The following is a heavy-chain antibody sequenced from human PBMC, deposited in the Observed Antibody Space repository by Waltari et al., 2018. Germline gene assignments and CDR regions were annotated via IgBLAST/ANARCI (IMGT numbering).Heavy chain of an antibody. CDR2: IYYSGST. V-gene: IGHV4-31*01. J-gene: IGHJ4*02. Sequence: QVQLQESGPGLVKPSPTLSLTCTVSGGSISSGGYSWSWIRQHPGKGLGWIGYIYYSGSTYYNRCLESLVNISVDTSKSQCALKLSAVTAADTAVYYCARVGIYYGSGSYKYYFDYWGQGTLVTVSS. D-gene: IGHD3-10*01. CDR3: ARVGIYYGSGSYKYYFDY. CDR1: GGSISSGGYS.